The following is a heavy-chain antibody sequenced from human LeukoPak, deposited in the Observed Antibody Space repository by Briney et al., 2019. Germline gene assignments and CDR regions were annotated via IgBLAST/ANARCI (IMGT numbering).Heavy chain of an antibody. CDR3: AKDVGYSSGWEVAFDI. Sequence: GGSLRLSCATSGFTFSSYAMSWVRQAPGKGLEWVSAISGSGGSTYYADSVKGRFTISRDNSKNTLYLQMNSLRAEDTAVYYCAKDVGYSSGWEVAFDIWGQGTMVTVSS. V-gene: IGHV3-23*01. D-gene: IGHD6-19*01. J-gene: IGHJ3*02. CDR1: GFTFSSYA. CDR2: ISGSGGST.